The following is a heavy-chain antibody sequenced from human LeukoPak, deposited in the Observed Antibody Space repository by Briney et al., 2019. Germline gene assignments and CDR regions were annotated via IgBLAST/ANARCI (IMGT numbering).Heavy chain of an antibody. D-gene: IGHD6-19*01. CDR1: GFSFSNYG. V-gene: IGHV3-30*18. Sequence: GRSLRLSCAASGFSFSNYGMHWVRQAPGRGLEWVAVISYDGTSKYYADSVEGRVTVSRDNSKNTLSLQMNSLRPEDTAVYYCAKDASGWYPNYYGLDVWGQGTTVTVSS. J-gene: IGHJ6*02. CDR2: ISYDGTSK. CDR3: AKDASGWYPNYYGLDV.